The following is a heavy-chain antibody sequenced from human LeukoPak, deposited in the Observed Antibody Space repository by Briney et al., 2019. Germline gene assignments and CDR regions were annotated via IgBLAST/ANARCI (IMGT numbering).Heavy chain of an antibody. J-gene: IGHJ4*02. CDR3: ARHVGAAGGDS. Sequence: KTSETLSLTCTVSGGSISSYYWSWIRQPPGKGLEWIGYIYYSGSTNYNPSLKSRVTISVDTSKNQFSLKLSSVTAADTAVYYCARHVGAAGGDSWGQGTLVTVSS. CDR1: GGSISSYY. D-gene: IGHD2-15*01. CDR2: IYYSGST. V-gene: IGHV4-59*01.